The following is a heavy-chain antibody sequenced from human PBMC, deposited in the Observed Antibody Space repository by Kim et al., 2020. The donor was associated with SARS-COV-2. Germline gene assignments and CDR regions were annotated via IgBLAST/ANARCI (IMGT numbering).Heavy chain of an antibody. CDR1: GFTFSSYW. CDR3: AREEVATPELWSYYYYYYVMDV. V-gene: IGHV3-74*01. Sequence: GGSLRLSCAASGFTFSSYWMHWVRQAPGKGLVWVSRINSDGSSTSYADSVKGRFTISRDNAKNTLYLQMNSLRAEDTAVYYCAREEVATPELWSYYYYYYVMDVWGQGTTVTVSS. J-gene: IGHJ6*02. D-gene: IGHD5-18*01. CDR2: INSDGSST.